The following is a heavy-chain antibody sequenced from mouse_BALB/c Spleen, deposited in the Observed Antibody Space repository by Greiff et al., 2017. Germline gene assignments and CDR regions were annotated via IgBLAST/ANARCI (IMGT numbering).Heavy chain of an antibody. CDR1: GFTFSSFG. CDR2: ISSGSSTI. D-gene: IGHD1-1*01. V-gene: IGHV5-17*02. CDR3: ARRDYYGSFDV. J-gene: IGHJ1*01. Sequence: EVMLVESGGGLVQPGGSRKLSCAASGFTFSSFGMHWVRQAPEKGLEWVAYISSGSSTIYYADTVKGRFTISRDNPKNTLFLQMSSLKSEDTAMYYCARRDYYGSFDVWGAGTTVTVSS.